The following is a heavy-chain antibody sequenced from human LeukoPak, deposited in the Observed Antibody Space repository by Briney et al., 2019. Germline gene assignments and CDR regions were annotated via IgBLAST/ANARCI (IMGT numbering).Heavy chain of an antibody. V-gene: IGHV1-18*01. J-gene: IGHJ6*02. CDR3: ATFSSSSYYYYYGMDV. CDR1: RYTFTSYG. Sequence: GASVKVSCKASRYTFTSYGISWVRQAPGQGLEWMGWISAYNGNTNYAQKLQGRVTMTTDTSTSTAYMELRSLRSDDTAVYYCATFSSSSYYYYYGMDVWGQGTTVTVSS. CDR2: ISAYNGNT. D-gene: IGHD6-6*01.